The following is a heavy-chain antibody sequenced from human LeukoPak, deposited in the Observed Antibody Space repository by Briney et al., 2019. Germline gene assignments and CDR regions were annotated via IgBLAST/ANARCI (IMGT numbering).Heavy chain of an antibody. CDR2: IYPGDSDT. V-gene: IGHV5-51*01. D-gene: IGHD3-22*01. CDR1: GFTFSDHY. Sequence: GGSLRLSCAASGFTFSDHYMDWVRQMPGKGLEWMGIIYPGDSDTRYSPSFQGQVTISADKSISTAYLQWSSLKASDTAMYYCARLDSSRGYDYWGQGTLVTVSS. J-gene: IGHJ4*02. CDR3: ARLDSSRGYDY.